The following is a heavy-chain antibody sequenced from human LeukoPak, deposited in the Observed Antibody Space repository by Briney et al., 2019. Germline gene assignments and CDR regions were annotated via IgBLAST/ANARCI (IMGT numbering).Heavy chain of an antibody. CDR1: GFTFSSYS. Sequence: GGSLRLSCAASGFTFSSYSMNWVRQAPGKGLEWVSYISSSNDIVYADSVKGRFTISRDNAKNSLYLQMNSLRAEDTAIYYCARDPPNQYDSSGYYSHFDYWGQGTLVTVSS. V-gene: IGHV3-48*04. CDR3: ARDPPNQYDSSGYYSHFDY. CDR2: ISSSNDIV. J-gene: IGHJ4*02. D-gene: IGHD3-22*01.